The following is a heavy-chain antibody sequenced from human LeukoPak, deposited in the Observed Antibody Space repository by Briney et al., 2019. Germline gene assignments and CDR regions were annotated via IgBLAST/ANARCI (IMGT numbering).Heavy chain of an antibody. CDR3: ARVAAAGDFDY. V-gene: IGHV4-59*10. CDR1: GGSFSGYY. D-gene: IGHD6-13*01. CDR2: IYTSGST. Sequence: SETPSLTCAVYGGSFSGYYWSWIRQPPGKGLEWIGRIYTSGSTNYNPSLKSRATISVDTSKNQFSLKLSSVTAADTAVYYCARVAAAGDFDYWGQGTMVTVSS. J-gene: IGHJ4*02.